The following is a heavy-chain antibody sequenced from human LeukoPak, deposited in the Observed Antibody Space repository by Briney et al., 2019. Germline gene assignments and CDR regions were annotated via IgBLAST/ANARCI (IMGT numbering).Heavy chain of an antibody. V-gene: IGHV1-2*02. CDR3: ARRNARDCGADCYPTSLDR. Sequence: ASVKVSCKASGYTFIGFYIHWVRQAPAQGLEWMGWINPDSGVTNYAQKFQGRVTMTRDTSIGTAYMEVSSLRSDDAAVFYCARRNARDCGADCYPTSLDRWGQGTLVTVSS. J-gene: IGHJ5*02. CDR2: INPDSGVT. D-gene: IGHD2-21*02. CDR1: GYTFIGFY.